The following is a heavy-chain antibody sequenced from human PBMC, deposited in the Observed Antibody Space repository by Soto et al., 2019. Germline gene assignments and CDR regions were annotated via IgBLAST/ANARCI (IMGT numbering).Heavy chain of an antibody. V-gene: IGHV3-30*18. CDR3: AKMRALFYYLDY. J-gene: IGHJ4*02. CDR1: GLTFSTSA. CDR2: ISFNGSNK. D-gene: IGHD2-21*01. Sequence: AGTLTLSSAASGLTFSTSAVSWVRQAPGKGVECVAIISFNGSNKYYADSVKGRVIISRDNAKNTLYLQMNSLKTEDTALYFCAKMRALFYYLDYWGQGALVTVSA.